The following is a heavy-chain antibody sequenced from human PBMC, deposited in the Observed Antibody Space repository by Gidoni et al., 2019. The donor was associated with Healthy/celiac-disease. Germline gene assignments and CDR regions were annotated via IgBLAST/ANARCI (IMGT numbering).Heavy chain of an antibody. CDR2: ISWNSGSI. J-gene: IGHJ6*02. Sequence: EVQLVESGGGLVQPGRSRRPSCAASGFTFDDYAMHWVRQAPGKGLEWVSGISWNSGSIGYADSVKGRFTISRDNAKNSLYLQMNSLRAEDTALYYCAKDSAAGPYYYGMDVWGQGTTVTVSS. CDR1: GFTFDDYA. CDR3: AKDSAAGPYYYGMDV. D-gene: IGHD6-13*01. V-gene: IGHV3-9*01.